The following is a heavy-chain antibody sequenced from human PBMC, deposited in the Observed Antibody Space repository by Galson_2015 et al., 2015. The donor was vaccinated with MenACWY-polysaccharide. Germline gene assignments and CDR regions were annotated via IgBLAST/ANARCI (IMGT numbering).Heavy chain of an antibody. CDR1: GFTFSNYD. J-gene: IGHJ4*02. V-gene: IGHV3-30*18. Sequence: SLRLSCAASGFTFSNYDMHWVRQAPGKGLEWVARISNDGNNKNYADSVKGRFTISRDDSKNTLYVQMNSLRVEDTAVYYCAKGGSTIVVAFDYSGQGTPVTVSS. CDR3: AKGGSTIVVAFDY. CDR2: ISNDGNNK. D-gene: IGHD2-15*01.